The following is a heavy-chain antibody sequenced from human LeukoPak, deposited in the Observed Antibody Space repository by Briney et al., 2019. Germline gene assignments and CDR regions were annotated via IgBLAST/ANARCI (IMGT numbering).Heavy chain of an antibody. CDR1: GFTFSSYG. Sequence: PGGSLRLSCAASGFTFSSYGMHWVRQAPGKGLEWVAVTSYDGSNKYYADSVKGRFTISRDNSKNTLYLQMNSLRAEDTAVYYCAWIAAAGNFDYWGQGTLVTVSS. D-gene: IGHD6-13*01. CDR2: TSYDGSNK. V-gene: IGHV3-30*03. J-gene: IGHJ4*02. CDR3: AWIAAAGNFDY.